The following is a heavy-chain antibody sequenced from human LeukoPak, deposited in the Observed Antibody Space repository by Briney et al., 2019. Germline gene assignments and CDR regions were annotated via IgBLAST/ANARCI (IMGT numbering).Heavy chain of an antibody. Sequence: GTSLRLSCEASGFTFSHFGMHWVRQAPGKGLEWVAVIWSDATNEYYADSVKGRFTISRDNFKKTVSLQMNSLRAEDTAVYYCAKDAQRGFCQRNFLETWGQGSLVT. J-gene: IGHJ4*01. CDR2: IWSDATNE. CDR3: AKDAQRGFCQRNFLET. D-gene: IGHD1-7*01. CDR1: GFTFSHFG. V-gene: IGHV3-33*06.